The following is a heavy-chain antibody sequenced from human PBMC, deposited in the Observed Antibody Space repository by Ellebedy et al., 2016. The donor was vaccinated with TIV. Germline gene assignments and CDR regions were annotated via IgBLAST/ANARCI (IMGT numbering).Heavy chain of an antibody. CDR2: IYRDGSGT. J-gene: IGHJ4*02. Sequence: GESLKISCGASGFIFSNYWMHWVRQAPGKGLVWVSRIYRDGSGTDYADSVKGRFPFSRDNTRNTLYLQMNSLRVEDTAVYYCVRDGDGYNFDYWGQGALVTVSS. D-gene: IGHD5-24*01. V-gene: IGHV3-74*01. CDR3: VRDGDGYNFDY. CDR1: GFIFSNYW.